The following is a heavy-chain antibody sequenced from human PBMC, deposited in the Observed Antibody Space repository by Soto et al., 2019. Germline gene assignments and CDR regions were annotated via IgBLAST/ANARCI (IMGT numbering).Heavy chain of an antibody. J-gene: IGHJ3*02. D-gene: IGHD3-22*01. CDR3: GRLSYDSSGYYGAFDI. CDR1: GGSISSSGSY. V-gene: IGHV4-39*01. Sequence: SETLSLTCTVSGGSISSSGSYWGWIRQPPGKGLEWIGSIYQSGSTYYSPSLKSRVSISVDTSKNQYSLTLSSVTAADTAVYYCGRLSYDSSGYYGAFDIWGQGTMVTVSS. CDR2: IYQSGST.